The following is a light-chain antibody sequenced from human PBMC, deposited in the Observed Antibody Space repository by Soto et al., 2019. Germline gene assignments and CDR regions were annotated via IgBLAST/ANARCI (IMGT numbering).Light chain of an antibody. CDR3: QQSYTTPIT. J-gene: IGKJ5*01. V-gene: IGKV1-39*01. Sequence: DIQMTQSPSSLSASVGDRVIITCRASQTISSHLNWYQQKPGKAPNLLVYAASSLQSGVSSRFTGSGSGTDFTLTISSLQPEDFATYFCQQSYTTPITFGQGTRLEIK. CDR1: QTISSH. CDR2: AAS.